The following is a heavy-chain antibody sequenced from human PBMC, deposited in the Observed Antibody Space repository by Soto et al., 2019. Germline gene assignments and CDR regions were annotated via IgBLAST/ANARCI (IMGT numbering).Heavy chain of an antibody. CDR2: ISADNDNT. V-gene: IGHV1-18*01. CDR3: ARGTIGYDYGLFDF. J-gene: IGHJ4*02. Sequence: VQLVQSGGEVRKPGASVTVSCRASGYTFTKYGISWVRQAPGQGLEWMGWISADNDNTNYAQNLQGRGTMTTDTSTSTAYMQLRSLRSDDTAVYFCARGTIGYDYGLFDFWGQGTLVTVSS. CDR1: GYTFTKYG. D-gene: IGHD5-12*01.